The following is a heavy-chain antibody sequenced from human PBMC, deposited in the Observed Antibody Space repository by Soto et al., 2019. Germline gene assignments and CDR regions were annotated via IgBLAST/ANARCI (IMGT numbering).Heavy chain of an antibody. CDR3: ARDLSPMVRGVSHDAFDI. Sequence: QVQLVQSGAEVKKPGSSVKVSCKASGGTFSSYTISWVRQAPGQGLEWMGRIIPILGIANYAQKFQGRVTITADXXTXTXXMELSSLRSEDTAVYYCARDLSPMVRGVSHDAFDIWGQGTMVTVSS. CDR1: GGTFSSYT. CDR2: IIPILGIA. D-gene: IGHD3-10*01. J-gene: IGHJ3*02. V-gene: IGHV1-69*08.